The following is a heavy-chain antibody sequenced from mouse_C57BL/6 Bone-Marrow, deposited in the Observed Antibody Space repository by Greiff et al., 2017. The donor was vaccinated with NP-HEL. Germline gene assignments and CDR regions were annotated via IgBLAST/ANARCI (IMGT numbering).Heavy chain of an antibody. CDR2: IYPGDGDT. D-gene: IGHD1-1*01. V-gene: IGHV1-80*01. CDR1: GYAFSSYW. J-gene: IGHJ4*01. CDR3: ARGDYGSSRFGYAMDY. Sequence: QVHVKQSGAELVKPGASVKISCKASGYAFSSYWMNWVKERPGKGLEWIGQIYPGDGDTKYNGKFKGKATLTADKSSSTAYMQVSRLTSEDSAVYFCARGDYGSSRFGYAMDYWGQGTSVPVSS.